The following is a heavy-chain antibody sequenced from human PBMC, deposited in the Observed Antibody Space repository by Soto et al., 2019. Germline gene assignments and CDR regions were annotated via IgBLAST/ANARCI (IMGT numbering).Heavy chain of an antibody. CDR1: GFTFSSYG. J-gene: IGHJ4*02. V-gene: IGHV3-30*03. Sequence: GGSLRLSCAASGFTFSSYGMHWVRQAPGKGLEWVAVISYDGSNKYYADSVKGRFTISRDNSKNTLYLQMNSLRAEDTAVYYCAGMRGYSGYDSTRPTDYWGQGTLVTVSS. CDR2: ISYDGSNK. CDR3: AGMRGYSGYDSTRPTDY. D-gene: IGHD5-12*01.